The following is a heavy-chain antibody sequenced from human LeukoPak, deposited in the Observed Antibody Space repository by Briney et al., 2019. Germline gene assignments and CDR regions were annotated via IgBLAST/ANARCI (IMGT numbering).Heavy chain of an antibody. D-gene: IGHD3-9*01. J-gene: IGHJ5*02. Sequence: GASVKVSCKASGYTFTGYYMHWVRQAPGQGLEWMGWINPNSGGTNYAQKFQGRVTMTRDTSISTAYMELSRLRSDDTAVYYCARDYGAITIFTNWFDPWGQGTLVTVSS. V-gene: IGHV1-2*02. CDR3: ARDYGAITIFTNWFDP. CDR1: GYTFTGYY. CDR2: INPNSGGT.